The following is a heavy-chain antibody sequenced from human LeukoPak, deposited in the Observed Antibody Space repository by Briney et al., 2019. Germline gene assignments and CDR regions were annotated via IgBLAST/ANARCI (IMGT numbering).Heavy chain of an antibody. D-gene: IGHD3-9*01. CDR3: TRGGLTGQMAAFDY. V-gene: IGHV3-74*01. CDR2: INGDGRST. Sequence: GGSLRLSCAASGFTLSDYWMPWVRQVPGEGPVWVSRINGDGRSTTYADSVKGRFTISRDNAKNTIFLQMTSLRDEDTAVYYCTRGGLTGQMAAFDYWGQGALVTVSS. J-gene: IGHJ4*02. CDR1: GFTLSDYW.